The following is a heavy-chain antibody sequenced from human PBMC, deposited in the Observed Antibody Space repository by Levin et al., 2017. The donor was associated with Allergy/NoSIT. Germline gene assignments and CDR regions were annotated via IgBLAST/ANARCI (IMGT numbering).Heavy chain of an antibody. CDR3: AKSYYDSSAYYGVDY. CDR2: ISGSGGST. J-gene: IGHJ4*02. CDR1: GFTFSSYA. D-gene: IGHD3-22*01. Sequence: GGSLRLSCAASGFTFSSYAMSWVRQAPGKGLEWVSAISGSGGSTYYADSVKGRFTISRDNSKNTLYLQMNSLRAEDTAVYYCAKSYYDSSAYYGVDYWGQGTLVTVSS. V-gene: IGHV3-23*01.